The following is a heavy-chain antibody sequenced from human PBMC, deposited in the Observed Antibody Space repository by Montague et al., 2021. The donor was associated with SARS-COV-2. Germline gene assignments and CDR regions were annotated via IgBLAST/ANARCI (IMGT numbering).Heavy chain of an antibody. D-gene: IGHD6-19*01. J-gene: IGHJ6*02. CDR1: GDSVANNSAA. CDR2: TYYRSKWYN. Sequence: CAISGDSVANNSAASNGNTHSPSRRLDFLGSTYYRSKWYNDYALSVKSXITINPDTSKNQFSLQLNSVTPEDTAVYYCARGQQWLGAVYYYYGMDVWGQGTTVTVSS. CDR3: ARGQQWLGAVYYYYGMDV. V-gene: IGHV6-1*01.